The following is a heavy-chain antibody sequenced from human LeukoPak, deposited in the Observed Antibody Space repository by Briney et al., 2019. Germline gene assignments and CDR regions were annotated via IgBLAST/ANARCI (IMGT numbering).Heavy chain of an antibody. V-gene: IGHV3-23*01. CDR3: AKDLWGVLQYSELLSFDY. J-gene: IGHJ4*02. CDR2: ISGSGGST. D-gene: IGHD3-16*01. CDR1: GFTFSNYA. Sequence: PGGSLRLSCAASGFTFSNYAMSWVRQAPGKGLEWVSAISGSGGSTYYADSVKGRFTISRDNSKNTLYLQMNSLRAEDTAVYYCAKDLWGVLQYSELLSFDYWGQGTLVTVSS.